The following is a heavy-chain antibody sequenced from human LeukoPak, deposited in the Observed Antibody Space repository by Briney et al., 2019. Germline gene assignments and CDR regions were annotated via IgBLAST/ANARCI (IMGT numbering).Heavy chain of an antibody. CDR3: ARDRSAYDYDKRWIYYYMDV. Sequence: SGTLSLTCTVSGGSISSSSYYWGWIRQPAGKGLEWIGRIYTSGSTNYNPSLKSRVTMSVDTSKNQYSLKLSSVTAADTAVYYCARDRSAYDYDKRWIYYYMDVWGKGTTVTISS. D-gene: IGHD5-12*01. J-gene: IGHJ6*03. V-gene: IGHV4-61*02. CDR1: GGSISSSSYY. CDR2: IYTSGST.